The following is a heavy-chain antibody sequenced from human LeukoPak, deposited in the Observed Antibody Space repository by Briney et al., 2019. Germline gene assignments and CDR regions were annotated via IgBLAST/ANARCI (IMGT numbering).Heavy chain of an antibody. V-gene: IGHV1-24*01. CDR2: FDPEDGET. D-gene: IGHD3-3*01. CDR3: ATGGRKYDFWSGYYFDY. CDR1: GYTLTELS. Sequence: GASVKVSCKVSGYTLTELSMHLVRQAPGKGLEWMGGFDPEDGETIYAQKFQGRVTMTEDTSTDTAYMELSSLRSEDTAVYYCATGGRKYDFWSGYYFDYWGQGTLVTVSS. J-gene: IGHJ4*02.